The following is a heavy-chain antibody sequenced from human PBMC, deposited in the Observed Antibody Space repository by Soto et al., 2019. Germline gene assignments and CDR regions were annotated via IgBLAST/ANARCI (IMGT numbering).Heavy chain of an antibody. CDR1: GLTFSSHA. CDR3: AKQLYSNYYYGMDV. Sequence: GGPRLSCAASGLTFSSHAMSWVRQAPGKGLEWVSVIFASGGSTYYADSVKGRFTISRDNSKNTLYLQMNSLRAEDTAVYYCAKQLYSNYYYGMDVWGQGTTVTVSS. J-gene: IGHJ6*02. V-gene: IGHV3-23*01. CDR2: IFASGGST. D-gene: IGHD5-12*01.